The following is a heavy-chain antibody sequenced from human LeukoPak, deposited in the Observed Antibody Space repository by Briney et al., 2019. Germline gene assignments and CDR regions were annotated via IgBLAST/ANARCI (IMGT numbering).Heavy chain of an antibody. V-gene: IGHV4-59*12. D-gene: IGHD4-11*01. CDR2: IYYSGST. CDR3: ARVERRGLAVTTGPSFDP. J-gene: IGHJ5*02. Sequence: PSETLSLTCTVSGGSISNYYWSWIRQPPGKGLEWIGYIYYSGSTNYNPSLKSRVTISVDTSKNQFSLRLSFVTAADTAVYYCARVERRGLAVTTGPSFDPWGQETLVTVSS. CDR1: GGSISNYY.